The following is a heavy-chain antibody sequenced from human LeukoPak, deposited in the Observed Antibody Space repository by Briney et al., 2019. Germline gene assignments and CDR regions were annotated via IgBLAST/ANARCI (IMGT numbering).Heavy chain of an antibody. CDR2: ISGSGGST. J-gene: IGHJ6*02. Sequence: GRSLRLSCAASGFTFSSYAMHWVRQAPGKGLEWVSAISGSGGSTYYADSVKGRFTISRDNSKNTLYLQMNSLRAEDTAVYYCARDPVPDGMDVWGQGTTVTVSS. CDR1: GFTFSSYA. CDR3: ARDPVPDGMDV. V-gene: IGHV3-23*01.